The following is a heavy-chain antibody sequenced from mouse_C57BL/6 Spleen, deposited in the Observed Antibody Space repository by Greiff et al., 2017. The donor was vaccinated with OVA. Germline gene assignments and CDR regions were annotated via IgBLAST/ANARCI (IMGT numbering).Heavy chain of an antibody. V-gene: IGHV1-4*01. CDR3: AGLRLGDFDY. CDR2: INPSSGYT. CDR1: GYTFTSYP. J-gene: IGHJ2*01. Sequence: VKLQESGAELARPGASVKMSCKASGYTFTSYPMHWVKQRPGQGLAWIGYINPSSGYTKYNQKFKDKATLTADKSSSTAYMQLSSLTSEDSAVYYCAGLRLGDFDYWGQGTTLTVSS. D-gene: IGHD1-1*01.